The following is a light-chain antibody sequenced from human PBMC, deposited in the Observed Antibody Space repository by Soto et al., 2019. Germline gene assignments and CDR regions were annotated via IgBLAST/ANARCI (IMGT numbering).Light chain of an antibody. J-gene: IGKJ1*01. V-gene: IGKV4-1*01. Sequence: DIVITQSPDSLAVSLGEKSTINCKPRQNILYSSDNKNNLTWYQQKPGQSPKLLVYWASTRTSGVTDRLRGSGSGTDLTLHLSSLQAEDVAVCYDQQYYGPPRTFGKGTKVEIK. CDR2: WAS. CDR3: QQYYGPPRT. CDR1: QNILYSSDNKNN.